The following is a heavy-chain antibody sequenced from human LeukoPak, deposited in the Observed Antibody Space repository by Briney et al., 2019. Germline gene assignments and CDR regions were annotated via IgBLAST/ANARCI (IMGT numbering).Heavy chain of an antibody. CDR2: IIPVVDLT. CDR3: ARDRAPGSGNSQGTLFDP. V-gene: IGHV1-69*04. Sequence: GASVKVSCKASGYIFTSYYMHWVRQAPGQGLEWMGRIIPVVDLTNYAQTFQGRVIITADKSTRTAYMELSSLRSEDTAIYYCARDRAPGSGNSQGTLFDPWGQGTLVTVSS. J-gene: IGHJ5*02. D-gene: IGHD3-10*01. CDR1: GYIFTSYY.